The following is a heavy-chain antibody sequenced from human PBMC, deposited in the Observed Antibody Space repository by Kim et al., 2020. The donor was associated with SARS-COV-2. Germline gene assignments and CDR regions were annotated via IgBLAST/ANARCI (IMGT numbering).Heavy chain of an antibody. Sequence: SETLSLTCTVSGCSISSSGYYWGWIRQPPGKGLEWIGSIYYSGSTYYNPSLKSRVTISVDTSKNQFSLKLSLVTAADTAVYYCARGYCSGGSCYWGFDP. J-gene: IGHJ5*02. CDR2: IYYSGST. V-gene: IGHV4-39*01. CDR1: GCSISSSGYY. D-gene: IGHD2-15*01. CDR3: ARGYCSGGSCYWGFDP.